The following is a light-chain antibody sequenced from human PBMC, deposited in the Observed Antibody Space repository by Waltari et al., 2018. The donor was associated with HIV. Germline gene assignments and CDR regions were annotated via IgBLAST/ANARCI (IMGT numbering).Light chain of an antibody. J-gene: IGKJ3*01. V-gene: IGKV1-5*03. CDR3: QNYKRYPFT. CDR2: RAS. Sequence: DIQMNQSPSPLSASVGDRVTITCRASQSIDTSLAWYQQKPGKAPKVLIYRASGLESGVPSRFSGSGSGTEFTLTITSLQPDDFATYYCQNYKRYPFTFGPGTKVDIK. CDR1: QSIDTS.